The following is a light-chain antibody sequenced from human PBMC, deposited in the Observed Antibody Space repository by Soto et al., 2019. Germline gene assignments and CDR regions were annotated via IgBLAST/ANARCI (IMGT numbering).Light chain of an antibody. J-gene: IGLJ1*01. V-gene: IGLV1-47*01. CDR2: RNN. Sequence: QSVLTQPPSASGTPGQGVTISCSGSTSNIGSNYVYWYQQLPGTAPKLLIYRNNQRPSGVPDRFSGSKSGTSASLAISGLRSDDEADYFCATWDDSMNSFYVLGTGTKVTVL. CDR3: ATWDDSMNSFYV. CDR1: TSNIGSNY.